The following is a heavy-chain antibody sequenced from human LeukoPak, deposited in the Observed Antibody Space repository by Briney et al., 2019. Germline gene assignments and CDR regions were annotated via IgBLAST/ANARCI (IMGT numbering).Heavy chain of an antibody. V-gene: IGHV3-74*01. Sequence: GGSLRLSCAASGFTFSSYWMHWVRQAPGKGLVWVSRINSDGSSTSYADSVKGRFTISRDNAGNSLYVQMNSLRAEDTALYYCARGPLTGSMLGDFDYWGQGTLVTVSS. CDR1: GFTFSSYW. CDR3: ARGPLTGSMLGDFDY. CDR2: INSDGSST. J-gene: IGHJ4*02. D-gene: IGHD7-27*01.